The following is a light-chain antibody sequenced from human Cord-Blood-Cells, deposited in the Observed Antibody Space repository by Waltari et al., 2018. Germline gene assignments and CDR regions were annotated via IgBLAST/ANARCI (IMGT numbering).Light chain of an antibody. V-gene: IGLV2-23*03. J-gene: IGLJ1*01. CDR2: EGS. CDR1: SSDVGSYNL. CDR3: CSYAGSSNV. Sequence: QSALTQPASVSGSPGQSITTSCTGTSSDVGSYNLVPWYQQHPGKAPKLMIYEGSKRPSGVSNRFSGSKSGNTASLTISGLQAEDEADYYCCSYAGSSNVFGTGTKVTVL.